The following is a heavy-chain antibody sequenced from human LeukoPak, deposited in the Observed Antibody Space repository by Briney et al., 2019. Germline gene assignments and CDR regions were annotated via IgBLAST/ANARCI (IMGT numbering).Heavy chain of an antibody. J-gene: IGHJ5*02. CDR1: GGSFSGYY. CDR2: INHGGST. D-gene: IGHD6-13*01. Sequence: SETLSLTCAVYGGSFSGYYWSWIRQPPGKGLEWIGEINHGGSTNCNPSLKSRVTISVDTSKNQFSLKLTSVTAADTAVYYCASDVGAVVPYNWFDPWGQGNLVTVSS. V-gene: IGHV4-34*01. CDR3: ASDVGAVVPYNWFDP.